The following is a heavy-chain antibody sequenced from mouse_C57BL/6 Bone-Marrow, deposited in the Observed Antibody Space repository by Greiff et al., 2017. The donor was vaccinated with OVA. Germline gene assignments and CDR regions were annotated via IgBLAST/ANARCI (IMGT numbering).Heavy chain of an antibody. CDR1: GFTFSDYG. CDR2: ISSGSSTI. D-gene: IGHD2-4*01. V-gene: IGHV5-17*01. CDR3: ARPPYDYDFYFDY. Sequence: EVKLVESGGGLVKPGGSLKLSCAASGFTFSDYGMHWVRQAPEKGLEWVAYISSGSSTIYYADTVKSRFTISRDNAKNTLFLQMTSLRSEDTAMYYCARPPYDYDFYFDYWGQGTTLTVSS. J-gene: IGHJ2*01.